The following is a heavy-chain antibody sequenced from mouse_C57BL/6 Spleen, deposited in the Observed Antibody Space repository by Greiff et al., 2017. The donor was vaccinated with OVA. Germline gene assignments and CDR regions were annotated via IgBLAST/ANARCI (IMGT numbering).Heavy chain of an antibody. D-gene: IGHD1-1*01. CDR2: IDPEDGDT. CDR3: TTGYYYGSTFAY. V-gene: IGHV14-1*01. CDR1: GFNIKDYY. J-gene: IGHJ3*01. Sequence: VQLQQSGAELVRPGASVKLSCTASGFNIKDYYMHWVKQRPEQGLEWIGRIDPEDGDTEYAPTFQGKATMTADTSSNTAYLQLSSLTSEDTAVYYCTTGYYYGSTFAYWGQGTLGTVSA.